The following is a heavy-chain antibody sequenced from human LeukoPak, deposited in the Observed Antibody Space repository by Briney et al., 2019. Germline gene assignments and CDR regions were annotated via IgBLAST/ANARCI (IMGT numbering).Heavy chain of an antibody. D-gene: IGHD1-1*01. CDR3: ATTKQARRYFDY. V-gene: IGHV3-21*04. CDR1: GFTFSSYS. CDR2: ISSSSSYI. Sequence: GGSLRLSCAASGFTFSSYSMNWVRQAPGKGLEWVSSISSSSSYIYYADSVRGRFTISRDNSKNTLYLQMNTLRAEDTAVYYCATTKQARRYFDYWGQGTLVTVSS. J-gene: IGHJ4*02.